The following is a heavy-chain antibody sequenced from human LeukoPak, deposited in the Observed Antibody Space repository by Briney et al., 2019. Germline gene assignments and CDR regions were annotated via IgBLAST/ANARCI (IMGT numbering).Heavy chain of an antibody. CDR3: AKLTTGSPTCDY. Sequence: GGSLRLSCTASGFTFSGYSMNWIRQAPGKGLEWVSSFGTRSTSIYHAGSVKGRFAISRDNAKNSLYLQMNSLRAEDTAVYYCAKLTTGSPTCDYWGQGTLVTVSS. CDR1: GFTFSGYS. D-gene: IGHD1-14*01. V-gene: IGHV3-21*01. J-gene: IGHJ4*02. CDR2: FGTRSTSI.